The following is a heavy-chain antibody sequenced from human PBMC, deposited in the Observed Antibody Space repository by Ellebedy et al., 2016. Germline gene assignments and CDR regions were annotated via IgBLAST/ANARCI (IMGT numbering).Heavy chain of an antibody. CDR2: FSASTGNT. J-gene: IGHJ6*02. CDR3: AKKKSPNGGMDV. D-gene: IGHD2-8*01. V-gene: IGHV3-23*01. CDR1: GFPFSTHA. Sequence: GGSLRLSXAASGFPFSTHAMAWVRQAPGKGLESVSVFSASTGNTYYADSVQGRFTISRDNSKNTLYLQMSSLRPEDTAVYYCAKKKSPNGGMDVWGQGTTVTVSS.